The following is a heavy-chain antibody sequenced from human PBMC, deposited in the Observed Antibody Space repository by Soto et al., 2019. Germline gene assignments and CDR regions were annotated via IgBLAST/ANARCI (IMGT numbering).Heavy chain of an antibody. CDR3: AKGDSGYDLGFEY. CDR2: ISGSGGST. D-gene: IGHD5-12*01. V-gene: IGHV3-23*01. CDR1: GFTFSSYA. J-gene: IGHJ4*02. Sequence: GGSLRLSCAASGFTFSSYAMNWVRQAPGKGLEWVSGISGSGGSTYYADSVKGRFTISRDNSKNTLYLQMNSLRAEDTAVYYCAKGDSGYDLGFEYWGQGTRVTVSS.